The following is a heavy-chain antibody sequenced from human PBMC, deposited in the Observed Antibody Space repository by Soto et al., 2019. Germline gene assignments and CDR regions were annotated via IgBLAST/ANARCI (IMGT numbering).Heavy chain of an antibody. V-gene: IGHV3-11*05. CDR1: GFRFSDYY. J-gene: IGHJ4*02. CDR2: IRSRTGST. D-gene: IGHD5-12*01. Sequence: QVQLVESGGGLVKPGGSLRLSCAASGFRFSDYYMSWVRQAPGKGLEWVSSIRSRTGSTNYADSVQGRFTISRDNGKNSLFLQVNSLRAEDAAVYFCAREGVGGYSGSGAHFDYWGQGTLVTVSS. CDR3: AREGVGGYSGSGAHFDY.